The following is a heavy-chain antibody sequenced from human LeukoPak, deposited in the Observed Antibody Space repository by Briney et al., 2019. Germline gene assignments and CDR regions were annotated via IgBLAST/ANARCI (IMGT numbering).Heavy chain of an antibody. J-gene: IGHJ4*02. CDR2: ISPYNGNI. CDR1: DDSFSNYG. V-gene: IGHV1-18*04. D-gene: IGHD2-21*02. Sequence: GASVKVSCKASDDSFSNYGVSWVRQAPGQGLEWMGWISPYNGNINYAQKFQGRVTMTTDTSTSTIYMELRSLRSDDTAVYYCARFPAFCGGDCYHGYWGQGTLVTVSS. CDR3: ARFPAFCGGDCYHGY.